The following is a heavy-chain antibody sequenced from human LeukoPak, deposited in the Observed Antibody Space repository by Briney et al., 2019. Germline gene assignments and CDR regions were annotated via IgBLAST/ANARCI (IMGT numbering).Heavy chain of an antibody. CDR1: GFTFSSYS. D-gene: IGHD5-12*01. V-gene: IGHV3-21*05. CDR2: ISSSSSYT. CDR3: ARDTGYSGYSDY. Sequence: GGSLRLSCAASGFTFSSYSMNWVRQAPGKGLEWVSYISSSSSYTDYADSVKGRFTISRDNAKNSLNLQMNSLRAEDTAVYYCARDTGYSGYSDYWGQGTLVTVSS. J-gene: IGHJ4*02.